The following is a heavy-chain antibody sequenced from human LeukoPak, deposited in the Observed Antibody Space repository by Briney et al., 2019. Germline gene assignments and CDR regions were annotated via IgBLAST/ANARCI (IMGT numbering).Heavy chain of an antibody. CDR1: GDSINNNNYY. V-gene: IGHV4-39*01. J-gene: IGHJ4*02. D-gene: IGHD5-18*01. CDR2: IYYNGRT. CDR3: ARIQLWLYYFDY. Sequence: PSETLSLTCTVSGDSINNNNYYWGWIRQPPGKGLEWIGNIYYNGRTYYSPSLKSRGTISVDTSNNQFSLKLSSVTAADTAVYYCARIQLWLYYFDYWGQGTLVTVSS.